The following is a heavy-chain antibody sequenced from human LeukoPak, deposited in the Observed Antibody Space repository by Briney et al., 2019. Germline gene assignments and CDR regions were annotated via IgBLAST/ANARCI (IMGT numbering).Heavy chain of an antibody. D-gene: IGHD5-18*01. V-gene: IGHV3-21*01. J-gene: IGHJ4*02. CDR1: GFTFSSYG. CDR2: ISSSSSYI. Sequence: PGGSLRLSCAASGFTFSSYGMSWVRQAPGKGLEWVSCISSSSSYIYHADSVKGRFTISRDNAKNSLYLQMNSLRAEDTAVYHCARDIWSGSIQTSNWGQGTLVTVSS. CDR3: ARDIWSGSIQTSN.